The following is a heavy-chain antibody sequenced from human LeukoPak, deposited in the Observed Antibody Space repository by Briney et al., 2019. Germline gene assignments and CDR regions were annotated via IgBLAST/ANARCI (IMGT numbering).Heavy chain of an antibody. D-gene: IGHD2-2*01. Sequence: ASVKVSCKASGYTFTSYDINWVRQATGQGVEWMGWMNPNSGNTGYAQKFQGRVAMTRNTHISTHYMDASHQRAEDTAVYFLARGVPRYCCSPGREVASICGVYWGQGTLVTVSS. CDR3: ARGVPRYCCSPGREVASICGVY. J-gene: IGHJ4*02. CDR2: MNPNSGNT. V-gene: IGHV1-8*01. CDR1: GYTFTSYD.